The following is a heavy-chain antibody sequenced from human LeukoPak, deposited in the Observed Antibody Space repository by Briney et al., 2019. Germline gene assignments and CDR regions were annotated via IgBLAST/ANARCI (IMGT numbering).Heavy chain of an antibody. J-gene: IGHJ4*02. CDR3: ARDLLGWNYLFDY. Sequence: GGSLRLSCVASGFTFSDYYMSWIRQAPGKGLERVSYISSSSSYTNYADSVKGRFTISRDNAKNSLYLQMNSLRAEDTAVYYCARDLLGWNYLFDYWGQGTLVTVSS. CDR2: ISSSSSYT. CDR1: GFTFSDYY. D-gene: IGHD1-7*01. V-gene: IGHV3-11*05.